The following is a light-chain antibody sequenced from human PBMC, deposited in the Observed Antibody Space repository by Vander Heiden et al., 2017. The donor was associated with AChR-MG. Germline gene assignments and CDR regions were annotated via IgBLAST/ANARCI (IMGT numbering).Light chain of an antibody. CDR1: QGVSSN. CDR3: QQYNEGPPTWT. Sequence: EIVMTQSPATLSVSPGERATLSCRASQGVSSNLAWYQQKPGQPPRLLIYGASTRATGIPGRFSGSGSGTEFTLTISSLQSEDFAVYYCQQYNEGPPTWTFGQGTKVEIK. V-gene: IGKV3-15*01. CDR2: GAS. J-gene: IGKJ1*01.